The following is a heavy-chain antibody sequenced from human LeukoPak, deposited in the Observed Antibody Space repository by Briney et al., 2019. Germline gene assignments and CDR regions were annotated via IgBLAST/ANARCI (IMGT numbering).Heavy chain of an antibody. CDR3: ARNYGGSHDAFDI. V-gene: IGHV4-39*07. CDR1: GGSISSSSYY. CDR2: IYHSGST. Sequence: SETLSLTCTVSGGSISSSSYYWGWIRQPPGKGLEWIGSIYHSGSTYYNPSLKSRVTISVDRSKNQFSLKLSSVTAADTAVYYCARNYGGSHDAFDIWGQGTMVTVSS. D-gene: IGHD4-23*01. J-gene: IGHJ3*02.